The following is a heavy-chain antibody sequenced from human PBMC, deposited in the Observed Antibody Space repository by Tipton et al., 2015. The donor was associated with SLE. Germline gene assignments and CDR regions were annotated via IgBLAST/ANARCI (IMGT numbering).Heavy chain of an antibody. J-gene: IGHJ5*02. V-gene: IGHV4-39*07. CDR2: IFYTGST. CDR1: GGSITTSSYF. CDR3: ARRGSTIGHWFDP. D-gene: IGHD2-2*01. Sequence: LRLSCTVSGGSITTSSYFWGWFRQPPGKGLEWIGSIFYTGSTYYNPSLKSRVTISADTSKSQFSLKLSSVTAADTAFYYCARRGSTIGHWFDPWGQGTLVTVSS.